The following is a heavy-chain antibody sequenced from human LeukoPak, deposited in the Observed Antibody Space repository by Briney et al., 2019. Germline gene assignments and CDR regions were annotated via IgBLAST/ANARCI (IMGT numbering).Heavy chain of an antibody. V-gene: IGHV1-18*01. CDR1: GYIFTSYG. CDR3: ARDINGYYYDSHGYYPTDL. Sequence: ASVKVSCKASGYIFTSYGISWVRQALGQGLEWMGWISVYNGNTNYPQRLQGRVTMTTDTSTTTACMELRSLRSDDTAVYYCARDINGYYYDSHGYYPTDLWGQGTLVTVSS. J-gene: IGHJ5*02. D-gene: IGHD3-22*01. CDR2: ISVYNGNT.